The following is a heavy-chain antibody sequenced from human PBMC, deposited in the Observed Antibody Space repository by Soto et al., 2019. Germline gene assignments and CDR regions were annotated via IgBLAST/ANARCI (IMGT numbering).Heavy chain of an antibody. CDR3: ERATQYDFWSGYSPDY. D-gene: IGHD3-3*01. J-gene: IGHJ4*02. CDR2: ISAYNGNT. CDR1: GYTFTSYG. Sequence: QVQLVQSGAEVKKPGASVKVSCKASGYTFTSYGISWVRQAPGQGLEWRGWISAYNGNTNNAQKLQGRVTMTTDTSTSTADMELRSMRSDDTAVYYCERATQYDFWSGYSPDYWGQGTLVTVSS. V-gene: IGHV1-18*01.